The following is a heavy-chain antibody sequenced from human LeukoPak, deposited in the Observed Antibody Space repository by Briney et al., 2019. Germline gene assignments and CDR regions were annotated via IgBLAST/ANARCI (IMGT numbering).Heavy chain of an antibody. CDR3: ARAADRYGDWNPYYFDY. Sequence: GGSLRLSCAASGFIFSTYWMNWVRQAPGKGLEWVASINQDGGEEYYVDSVKGRFTISRDNAKNSLYVEMNSLRGEDTAVYYCARAADRYGDWNPYYFDYWGQGTLVTVSS. J-gene: IGHJ4*02. CDR2: INQDGGEE. V-gene: IGHV3-7*01. CDR1: GFIFSTYW. D-gene: IGHD4-17*01.